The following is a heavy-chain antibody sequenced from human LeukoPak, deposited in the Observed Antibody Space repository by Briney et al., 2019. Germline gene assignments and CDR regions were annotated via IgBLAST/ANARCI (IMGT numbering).Heavy chain of an antibody. V-gene: IGHV3-33*01. CDR1: GFTFSSYG. CDR2: IWYDGTNE. D-gene: IGHD5-18*01. J-gene: IGHJ4*02. Sequence: GRSLRLSCAASGFTFSSYGMHWVRQAPGKGLEWVAVIWYDGTNEYYADSMKGRFTISRDNSKNTLYLQMNSLRAEDTAVYYCARGYSYRYLDYWGQGTLVTVSS. CDR3: ARGYSYRYLDY.